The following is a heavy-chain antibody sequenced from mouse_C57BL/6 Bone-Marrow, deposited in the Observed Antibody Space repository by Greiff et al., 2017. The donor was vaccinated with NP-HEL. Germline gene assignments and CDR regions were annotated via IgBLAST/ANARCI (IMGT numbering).Heavy chain of an antibody. CDR3: TFYYGKGFDY. D-gene: IGHD2-1*01. J-gene: IGHJ2*01. V-gene: IGHV14-4*01. CDR2: IDPENGDT. CDR1: GFNITDDY. Sequence: DVKLQGSWAELVRPGASVQLSCTASGFNITDDYMHWVKPRPEPGLGWSGWIDPENGDTEYASKFQGKATITADTSSNTAYLQLSSLTSEDTAVYYCTFYYGKGFDYWGQGTTLTVSS.